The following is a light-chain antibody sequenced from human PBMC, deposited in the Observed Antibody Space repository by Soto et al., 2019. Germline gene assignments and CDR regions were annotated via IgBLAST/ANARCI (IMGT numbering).Light chain of an antibody. J-gene: IGKJ1*01. CDR1: QSVSSN. Sequence: EGVMTQSPATLSVSPGERATLSCRASQSVSSNLAWYQQKPGQAPRLLIYGASTRATGIPARFSGSGSGTEFTLTISSLQSEDFAVYYCQQYNKWTGTFGQGTKVDIK. CDR2: GAS. V-gene: IGKV3-15*01. CDR3: QQYNKWTGT.